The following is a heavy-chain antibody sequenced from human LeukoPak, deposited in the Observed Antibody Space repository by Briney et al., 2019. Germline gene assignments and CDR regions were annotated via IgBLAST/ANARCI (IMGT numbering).Heavy chain of an antibody. J-gene: IGHJ4*02. D-gene: IGHD1-26*01. Sequence: GASVKVSCKVSGYTLTELSMHWVRQAPGKGLEWMGGFDPEDGETIYAQKFQGRVTMTEDTSTDTAYMGLSSLRSEDTAVYYCATDRRYSGSYYECTLLYWGQGTLVTVSS. V-gene: IGHV1-24*01. CDR1: GYTLTELS. CDR3: ATDRRYSGSYYECTLLY. CDR2: FDPEDGET.